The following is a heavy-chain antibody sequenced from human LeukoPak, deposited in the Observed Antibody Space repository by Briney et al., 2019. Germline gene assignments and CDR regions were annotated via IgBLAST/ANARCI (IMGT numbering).Heavy chain of an antibody. CDR3: ASRLWFGEYPAKPWFDP. Sequence: SETLSLTCTVSGGSISSSSYYWGWIRQPPGKGLEWIGSIYYSGSTYYNPSLKSRVTISVDTSKNQFSLKLSSVTAADTAVYYCASRLWFGEYPAKPWFDPWGQGTLVTVSS. J-gene: IGHJ5*02. D-gene: IGHD3-10*01. V-gene: IGHV4-39*01. CDR1: GGSISSSSYY. CDR2: IYYSGST.